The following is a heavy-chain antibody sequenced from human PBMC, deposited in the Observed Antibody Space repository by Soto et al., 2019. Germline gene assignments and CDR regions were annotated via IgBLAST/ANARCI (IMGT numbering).Heavy chain of an antibody. CDR1: GYTFTSYG. CDR3: ARCPVAAAGTGTWFDP. D-gene: IGHD6-13*01. V-gene: IGHV1-18*03. Sequence: ASVKVSCKASGYTFTSYGISWVRQAPGQGLEWMGWISAYNGNTNYAQRLQGRVTMTTDTSTSTAYMELRSLRSDDMAVYYCARCPVAAAGTGTWFDPWGQGTLVTVSS. J-gene: IGHJ5*02. CDR2: ISAYNGNT.